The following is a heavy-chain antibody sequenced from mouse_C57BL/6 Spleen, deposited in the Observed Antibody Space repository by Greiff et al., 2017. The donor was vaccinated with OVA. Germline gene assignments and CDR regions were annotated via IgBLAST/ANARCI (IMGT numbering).Heavy chain of an antibody. CDR1: GFTFSDYY. D-gene: IGHD1-1*01. CDR3: ARDRSSGRYFDV. J-gene: IGHJ1*03. V-gene: IGHV5-16*01. CDR2: IYYDGSST. Sequence: VKLVESEGGLVQPGSSMKLSCTASGFTFSDYYMAWVRQVPEKGLEWVANIYYDGSSTYYLDSLKSRFIISRDNAKNILYLQMSSLKSEDTATYYCARDRSSGRYFDVWGTGTTVTVAS.